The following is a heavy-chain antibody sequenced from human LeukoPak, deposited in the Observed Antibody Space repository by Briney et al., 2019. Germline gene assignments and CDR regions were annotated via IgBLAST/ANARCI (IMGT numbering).Heavy chain of an antibody. J-gene: IGHJ3*02. V-gene: IGHV1-2*02. D-gene: IGHD3-3*01. CDR1: GYTFTGYL. CDR2: INPNSGGT. CDR3: AILLGPFWSDYEDAFDI. Sequence: ASVKVSCKASGYTFTGYLIHWVRPAPGQGLAWMGWINPNSGGTNYAQKFHGRVTMTRDTSINTAYMELSRLRSDDTAVYYCAILLGPFWSDYEDAFDIWGQGTMVTASS.